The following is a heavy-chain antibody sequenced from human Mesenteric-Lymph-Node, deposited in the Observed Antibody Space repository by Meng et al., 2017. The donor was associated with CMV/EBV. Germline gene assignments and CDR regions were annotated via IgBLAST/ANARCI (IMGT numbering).Heavy chain of an antibody. D-gene: IGHD5-18*01. CDR1: GAASCGSSGD. CDR3: ARRPYNFSYSYDY. Sequence: SGAASCGSSGDGDWIRQPPEKGLGWMWSIYYSGTTCNNPSLKSRVTISVDTSKNQFSLKLSSVTAADTAVYYCARRPYNFSYSYDYWGQGTLVTVSS. J-gene: IGHJ4*02. V-gene: IGHV4-39*01. CDR2: IYYSGTT.